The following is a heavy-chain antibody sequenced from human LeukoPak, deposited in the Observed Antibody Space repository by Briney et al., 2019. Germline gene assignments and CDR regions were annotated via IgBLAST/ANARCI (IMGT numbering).Heavy chain of an antibody. Sequence: ASVKVSCKASGYSFTSSGISWVRQAPGQGLEWMGWIGGYKGDTKFAQKFQGRVTMTTDTSTSTAYMELRSLRSEDTAVYYCARGGYYDFWTRRLYFDYWGQGTLVTVSS. D-gene: IGHD3-3*01. CDR3: ARGGYYDFWTRRLYFDY. CDR1: GYSFTSSG. V-gene: IGHV1-18*01. J-gene: IGHJ4*02. CDR2: IGGYKGDT.